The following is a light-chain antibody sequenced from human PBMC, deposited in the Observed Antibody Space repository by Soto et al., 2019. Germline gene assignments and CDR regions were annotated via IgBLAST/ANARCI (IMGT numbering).Light chain of an antibody. J-gene: IGKJ1*01. V-gene: IGKV3-15*01. CDR3: QQYDTWWT. CDR1: QSISFN. CDR2: GAS. Sequence: ERVLTQSPATLSVSPGEGATLSCRASQSISFNLAWYQQKPGQAPRLLIYGASSRATGIPARFSGSGSGTEFTLSSRSLQSEDFALYYCQQYDTWWTFGQGTKVEIK.